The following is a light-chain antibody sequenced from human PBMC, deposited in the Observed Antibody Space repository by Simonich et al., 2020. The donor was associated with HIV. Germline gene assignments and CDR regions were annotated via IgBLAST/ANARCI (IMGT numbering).Light chain of an antibody. CDR2: WAS. CDR1: QSVSSK. Sequence: EIVMTQSPATLSVSPGERATLPCRASQSVSSKLAWYQQKPGQAPRLLIYWASTRATWIPARFSGSGSGTDFTLTISRLEPEDFAVYHCQLYGSLALTFGGGTKVEIK. CDR3: QLYGSLALT. V-gene: IGKV3-15*01. J-gene: IGKJ4*01.